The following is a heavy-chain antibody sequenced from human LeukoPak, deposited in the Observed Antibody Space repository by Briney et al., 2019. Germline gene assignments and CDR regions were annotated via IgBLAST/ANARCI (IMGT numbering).Heavy chain of an antibody. CDR1: GGSISSSSYY. V-gene: IGHV4-39*01. D-gene: IGHD6-13*01. CDR2: IYYSGST. J-gene: IGHJ4*02. CDR3: ASARAAAGQYYFDY. Sequence: SETLSLTCTVSGGSISSSSYYWGWIRQSPGKGLEWIGSIYYSGSTSYNPSLNSRVTISVDTSNNQFSLNLSSVTAADTAVYYCASARAAAGQYYFDYWGQGTRVTVSS.